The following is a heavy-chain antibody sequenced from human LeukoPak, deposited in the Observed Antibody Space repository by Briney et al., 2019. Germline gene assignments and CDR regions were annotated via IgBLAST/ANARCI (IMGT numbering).Heavy chain of an antibody. CDR1: GYTFTGYY. CDR2: INPNSGGT. CDR3: ARGSNYYDSSGYYYHDGFDY. J-gene: IGHJ4*02. Sequence: ASVKVSCKASGYTFTGYYMHWVRQAPGQGLEWMGWINPNSGGTNYAQKFQGRVTMTRDMSTSTVYMELSSLRSEDTAVYFCARGSNYYDSSGYYYHDGFDYWGQGTLVTVSS. D-gene: IGHD3-22*01. V-gene: IGHV1-2*02.